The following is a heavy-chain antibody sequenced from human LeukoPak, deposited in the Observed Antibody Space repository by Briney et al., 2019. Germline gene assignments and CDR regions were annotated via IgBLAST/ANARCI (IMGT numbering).Heavy chain of an antibody. CDR3: AKVATVTTYALADY. CDR1: GFTFSTYA. D-gene: IGHD4-17*01. J-gene: IGHJ4*02. V-gene: IGHV3-23*01. CDR2: ISGSTGRT. Sequence: GGSLRLSCAASGFTFSTYAMSWVRQAPGKGLEWVSAISGSTGRTYYADSVKGRFTISRDNSKNTLYLQMNSLRAEDTAIYYCAKVATVTTYALADYWGRGTLVTVSS.